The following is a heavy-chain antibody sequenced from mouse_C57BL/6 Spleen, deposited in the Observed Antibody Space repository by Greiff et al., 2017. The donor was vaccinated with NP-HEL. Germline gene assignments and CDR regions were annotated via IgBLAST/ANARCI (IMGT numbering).Heavy chain of an antibody. V-gene: IGHV1-69*01. Sequence: VQLQQPGAELVMPGASVKLSCKASGYTFTSYWMHWVKQRPGQGLEWIGEIDPSDSYTNYNQKFQGKSTLTVDKSSSTAYMQLSSLTSEDSAVYYCARRGYDGGPGCAYWGQGTLVTVSA. J-gene: IGHJ3*01. CDR3: ARRGYDGGPGCAY. D-gene: IGHD2-2*01. CDR2: IDPSDSYT. CDR1: GYTFTSYW.